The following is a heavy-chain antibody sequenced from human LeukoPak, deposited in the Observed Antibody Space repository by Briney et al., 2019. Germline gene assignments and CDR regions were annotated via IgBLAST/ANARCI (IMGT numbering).Heavy chain of an antibody. V-gene: IGHV3-48*02. Sequence: GGSLRLSCAASGFTFSAYHINWVRQAPGKGLEWISYISTTGTTIHYADSVKGRFAISRDNAKSSLYLQMNSLRDEATAVYYCARVWQDYSGVDYWGQGTLVTVSS. D-gene: IGHD2-21*01. CDR1: GFTFSAYH. CDR3: ARVWQDYSGVDY. J-gene: IGHJ4*02. CDR2: ISTTGTTI.